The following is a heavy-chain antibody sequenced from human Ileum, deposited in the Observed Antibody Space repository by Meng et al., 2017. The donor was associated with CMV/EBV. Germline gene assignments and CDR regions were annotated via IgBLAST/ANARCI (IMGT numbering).Heavy chain of an antibody. J-gene: IGHJ4*02. D-gene: IGHD2-8*02. CDR2: VNPDGTTT. CDR1: GFTLRPYW. V-gene: IGHV3-74*01. Sequence: LSCAASGFTLRPYWMRWVGQAPGGGLVLLSHVNPDGTTTTYADSVKGRFTISRDNAKNTLYLQMNSLRAEDTAVYYCVRSGGTLDYWGQGTLVTVSS. CDR3: VRSGGTLDY.